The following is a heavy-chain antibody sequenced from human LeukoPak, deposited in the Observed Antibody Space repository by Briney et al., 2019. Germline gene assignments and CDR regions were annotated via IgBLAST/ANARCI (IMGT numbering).Heavy chain of an antibody. CDR2: VYTTGTT. V-gene: IGHV4-4*07. CDR3: ATVSGAGGFLHK. D-gene: IGHD1-26*01. J-gene: IGHJ4*02. Sequence: SETLSLTRTVSGDFISGSYWSWVRQPAWKGLEWIGRVYTTGTTNFNPSLKSRLSMSVDASKKQLYLRLNYVTAADTAVYFCATVSGAGGFLHKWGQGILVTVSS. CDR1: GDFISGSY.